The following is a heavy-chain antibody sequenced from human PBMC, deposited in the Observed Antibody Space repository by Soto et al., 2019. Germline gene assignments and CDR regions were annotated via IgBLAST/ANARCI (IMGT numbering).Heavy chain of an antibody. D-gene: IGHD5-18*01. Sequence: VQLVESGGGLVKPGGSLRLSCAASGFTFSSYSMNWVRQAPGKGLEWVSSISSSSSYIYYADSVKGRFTISRDNAKNSLYLQMNSLRAEDTAVYYCARELVEGGAQLWSRHHYYFDYWGQGTLVTVSS. J-gene: IGHJ4*02. CDR2: ISSSSSYI. CDR1: GFTFSSYS. V-gene: IGHV3-21*01. CDR3: ARELVEGGAQLWSRHHYYFDY.